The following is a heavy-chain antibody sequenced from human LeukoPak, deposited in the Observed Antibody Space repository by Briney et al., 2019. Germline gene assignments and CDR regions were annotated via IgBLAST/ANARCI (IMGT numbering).Heavy chain of an antibody. CDR1: GFTFSSYA. V-gene: IGHV3-23*01. CDR2: LSNSGGST. D-gene: IGHD4-23*01. J-gene: IGHJ4*02. Sequence: GGSLRLSCATAGFTFSSYAMSWVRQAPGKGLEWVSGLSNSGGSTYYADSVKGRFTISRDNSKNTLYLQMNGLRAEDTAVYYCAKDGIAGADNSHFDNWGQGTLVTVSS. CDR3: AKDGIAGADNSHFDN.